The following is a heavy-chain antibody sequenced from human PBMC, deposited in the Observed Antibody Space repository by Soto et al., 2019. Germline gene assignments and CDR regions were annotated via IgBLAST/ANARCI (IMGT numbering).Heavy chain of an antibody. V-gene: IGHV3-30-3*01. J-gene: IGHJ3*02. D-gene: IGHD2-21*02. CDR1: GFTFSSYA. Sequence: QVQLVESGGGVVQPGRSLRLSCAASGFTFSSYAMHWVRQAPGKGLEWVAGISYDGSDKYYADSVKGRFTISRDNSKNTLYLQMNGLRAEDTAVYYCARYIVVVTATYAFDIWGQGTMVTVSS. CDR3: ARYIVVVTATYAFDI. CDR2: ISYDGSDK.